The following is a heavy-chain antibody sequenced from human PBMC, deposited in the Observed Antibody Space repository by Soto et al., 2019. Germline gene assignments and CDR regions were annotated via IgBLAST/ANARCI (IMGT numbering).Heavy chain of an antibody. CDR1: GYTFTSDV. J-gene: IGHJ3*02. D-gene: IGHD2-2*03. CDR3: ARDSGYCSSTSCYARAFDI. CDR2: ISAYNGNT. V-gene: IGHV1-18*01. Sequence: GASVKVSCKASGYTFTSDVISWVRQAPGQGLEWMGWISAYNGNTNYAQKLQGRVTMTTDTSTSTAYMELRSLRSDDTAVYYCARDSGYCSSTSCYARAFDIWGQGTMVTVSS.